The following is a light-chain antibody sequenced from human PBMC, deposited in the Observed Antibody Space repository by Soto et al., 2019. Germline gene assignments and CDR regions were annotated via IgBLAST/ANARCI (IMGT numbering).Light chain of an antibody. CDR2: DAS. CDR3: QQRSNWPLT. J-gene: IGKJ3*01. CDR1: QSVNSY. V-gene: IGKV3-11*01. Sequence: EIVLTQSPATLSLSPGERATLSCRASQSVNSYLAWYQQKPGQAPKLLIYDASNRATGIPARFSGSGSGTDYTLTITSLEPEDFAVYYWQQRSNWPLTFGAGTKVDIK.